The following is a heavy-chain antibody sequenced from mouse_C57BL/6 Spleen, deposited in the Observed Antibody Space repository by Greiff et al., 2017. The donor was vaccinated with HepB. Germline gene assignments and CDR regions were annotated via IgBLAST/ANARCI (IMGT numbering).Heavy chain of an antibody. J-gene: IGHJ4*01. CDR2: INPNNGGT. Sequence: EVQLQQSGPELVKPGASVKISCKASGYTFTDYYMNWVKQSHGKSLEWIGDINPNNGGTSYNQKFKGKATLTVDKSSSTAYMELRSLTSEDSSVYYCAKAQATVMDYWGQGTSVTVSS. V-gene: IGHV1-26*01. D-gene: IGHD3-2*02. CDR3: AKAQATVMDY. CDR1: GYTFTDYY.